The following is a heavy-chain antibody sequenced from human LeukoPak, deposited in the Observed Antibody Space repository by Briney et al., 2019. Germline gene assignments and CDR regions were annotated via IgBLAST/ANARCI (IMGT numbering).Heavy chain of an antibody. J-gene: IGHJ4*02. CDR1: GGTFSSYA. CDR2: IIPIFGTA. CDR3: AREPRMYYYDSSPGELREYYFDY. V-gene: IGHV1-69*13. Sequence: SVKVSCKASGGTFSSYAISWVRQAPGQGLEWMGGIIPIFGTANYAQKFQGRVTITADESTSTAYMELSSLRSEDTAVYYCAREPRMYYYDSSPGELREYYFDYWGQGTLVTVSS. D-gene: IGHD3-22*01.